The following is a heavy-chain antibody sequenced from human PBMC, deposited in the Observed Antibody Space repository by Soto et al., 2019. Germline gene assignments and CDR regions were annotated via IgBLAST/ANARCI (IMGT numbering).Heavy chain of an antibody. V-gene: IGHV5-51*01. CDR1: GYSFTSYW. Sequence: GESLKISCKGSGYSFTSYWIGWVRQMPGKGLEWMGIIYPGDSDTRYSPSFQGQVTISADKSISTAYLQWSSLKASDTAMYYCARHIFLGYYYGSGSYYYFDYWGQGTLVTVSS. J-gene: IGHJ4*02. CDR2: IYPGDSDT. CDR3: ARHIFLGYYYGSGSYYYFDY. D-gene: IGHD3-10*01.